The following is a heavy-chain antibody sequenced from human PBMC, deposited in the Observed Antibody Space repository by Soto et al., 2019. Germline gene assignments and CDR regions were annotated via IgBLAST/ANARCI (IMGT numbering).Heavy chain of an antibody. J-gene: IGHJ6*02. V-gene: IGHV3-30-3*01. CDR1: GFTFRNYG. D-gene: IGHD2-8*01. Sequence: GGSLRLSXAASGFTFRNYGIHWVRQAPGKGLEWVALISSDGSDKYYADSVRGRFTISRDNSKNTNSLQMNSLRGEDTAVYFCARDGTRSNGYYYYGLDVWGPGTPVTVSS. CDR2: ISSDGSDK. CDR3: ARDGTRSNGYYYYGLDV.